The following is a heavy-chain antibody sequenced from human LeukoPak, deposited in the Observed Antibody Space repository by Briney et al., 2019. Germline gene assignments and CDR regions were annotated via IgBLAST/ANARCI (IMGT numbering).Heavy chain of an antibody. D-gene: IGHD2-15*01. CDR2: INPTGGST. CDR3: ARGRLAVGYCRGGSCYSLDY. J-gene: IGHJ4*02. V-gene: IGHV1-46*01. Sequence: GASVKVSCKVSGYTLTELSMHWVRQAPGQGLEWMGLINPTGGSTGYAQKFQGRVTMTRDMSTSTDYMELSSLRSEDTAVYYCARGRLAVGYCRGGSCYSLDYWGQGILVTVSS. CDR1: GYTLTELS.